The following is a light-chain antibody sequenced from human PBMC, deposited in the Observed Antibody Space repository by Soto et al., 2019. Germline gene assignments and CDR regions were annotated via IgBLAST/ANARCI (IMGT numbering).Light chain of an antibody. J-gene: IGKJ1*01. CDR2: GAS. V-gene: IGKV3-20*01. CDR1: QSVDSNY. CDR3: QQYSSGM. Sequence: IVLTQSPGTLSLSPGERATLSCMASQSVDSNYLAWYQQKPGQAPRLLIYGASRRATGIPDRFSGGGSGTDFTLTISRLEPEDFAVYYCQQYSSGMFGQGTKVEIK.